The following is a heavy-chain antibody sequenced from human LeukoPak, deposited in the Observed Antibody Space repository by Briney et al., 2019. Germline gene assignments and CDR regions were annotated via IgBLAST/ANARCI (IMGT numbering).Heavy chain of an antibody. CDR2: ISGSGNVT. V-gene: IGHV3-23*01. CDR1: GFTFAKYA. Sequence: GGSPKLSCVGSGFTFAKYAMTWVREAPGKGVEWVSVISGSGNVTYYAESVKGRFTISRDNSKRTLYLQMDSLRADDTAIYYCAKDRAGANWGQGTLVLVSS. J-gene: IGHJ4*02. CDR3: AKDRAGAN.